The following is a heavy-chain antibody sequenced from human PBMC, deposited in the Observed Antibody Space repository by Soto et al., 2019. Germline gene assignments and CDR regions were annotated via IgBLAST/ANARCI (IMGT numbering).Heavy chain of an antibody. V-gene: IGHV4-59*12. J-gene: IGHJ4*02. CDR2: IYYSGST. CDR1: GGSISSYY. Sequence: SETLSLTCTVSGGSISSYYWSWIRQPPGKGLEWIGYIYYSGSTNYNPSLKSRVTISVDTSKNQFSLKLSSVTAADTAVYYCARGWAAAGPNYFDYWGQGTLVTVSS. CDR3: ARGWAAAGPNYFDY. D-gene: IGHD6-13*01.